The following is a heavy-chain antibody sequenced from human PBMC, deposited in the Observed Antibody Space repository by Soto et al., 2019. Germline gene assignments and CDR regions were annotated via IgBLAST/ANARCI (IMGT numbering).Heavy chain of an antibody. CDR1: GFTFSSYV. CDR2: ISGGDGSP. V-gene: IGHV3-23*01. Sequence: GGSLRLSCVASGFTFSSYVMTWIRQAPGKGLEWVSAISGGDGSPSYADSVKDRFTISRDNSKNTLYLHMNSLRADDTAAYYCAKWHTYNYDSLAFSGFDCWGQGTQVTVSS. CDR3: AKWHTYNYDSLAFSGFDC. D-gene: IGHD3-16*01. J-gene: IGHJ4*02.